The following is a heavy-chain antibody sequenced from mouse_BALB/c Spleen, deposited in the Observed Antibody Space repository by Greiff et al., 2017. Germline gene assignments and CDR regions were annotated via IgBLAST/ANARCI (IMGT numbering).Heavy chain of an antibody. CDR1: GFTFSSFG. CDR3: ARQLGLRYAMDY. J-gene: IGHJ4*01. V-gene: IGHV5-17*02. CDR2: ISSGSSTI. Sequence: EVMLVESGGGLVQPGGSRKLSCAASGFTFSSFGMHWVRQAPEKGLEWVAYISSGSSTIYYADTVKGRFTISRDNPKNTLFLQMTSLRSEDTAMYYCARQLGLRYAMDYWGQGTSVTVSS. D-gene: IGHD3-1*01.